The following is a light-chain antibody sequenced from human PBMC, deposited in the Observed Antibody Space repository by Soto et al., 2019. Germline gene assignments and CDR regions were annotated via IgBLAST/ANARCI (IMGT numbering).Light chain of an antibody. Sequence: DIQLTQPPSFLSASVGDRVTITCRASQGISSCLAWYQQKPGKAPNLLIYAASTLQSGVPSRFSGSGSGTEFTLTISCLQPEDFATYYCQQLNSYPFTFGPGTKVDIK. CDR3: QQLNSYPFT. CDR1: QGISSC. CDR2: AAS. V-gene: IGKV1-9*01. J-gene: IGKJ3*01.